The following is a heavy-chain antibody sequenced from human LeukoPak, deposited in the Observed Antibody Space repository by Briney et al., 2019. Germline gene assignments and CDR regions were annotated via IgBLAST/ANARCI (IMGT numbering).Heavy chain of an antibody. V-gene: IGHV3-21*01. Sequence: GGSLRLSCAASGFTFSSYSMNWVRQAPGKGLGWVSSISSSSYIYYADSVKGRFTISRDNAKNSLYLQMNSLRAEDTAVYYCARSSSSRVDWFDPWGQGTLVTVSS. CDR3: ARSSSSRVDWFDP. J-gene: IGHJ5*02. D-gene: IGHD6-13*01. CDR2: ISSSSYI. CDR1: GFTFSSYS.